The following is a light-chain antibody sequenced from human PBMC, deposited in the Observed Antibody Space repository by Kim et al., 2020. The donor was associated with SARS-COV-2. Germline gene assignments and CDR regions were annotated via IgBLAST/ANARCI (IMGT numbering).Light chain of an antibody. V-gene: IGLV6-57*02. Sequence: FMLTQPHSVSESPGKTVTISCTGSSGSIASHYVQWYQQRPGSAPTTVIYEDNQRPSGVPDRFSGSIDSSSNSASLTISGLKTEDEADYYCQSYDSSNLWVFGGGTQLTVL. CDR1: SGSIASHY. J-gene: IGLJ3*02. CDR2: EDN. CDR3: QSYDSSNLWV.